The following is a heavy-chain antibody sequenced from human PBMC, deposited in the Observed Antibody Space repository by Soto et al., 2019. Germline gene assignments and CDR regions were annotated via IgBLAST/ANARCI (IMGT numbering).Heavy chain of an antibody. J-gene: IGHJ3*02. Sequence: EVQLVESGGGLVQPGGSLRLSCAASAFSFSNFWMAWVRQAPGKGPEWVATIKDDGSEKYYVESLKGRFTVSRDNAENSLYLQMTSLRVEDTAIDYCTRDVGGGDFDIWGQGTMVIVSS. CDR2: IKDDGSEK. CDR3: TRDVGGGDFDI. CDR1: AFSFSNFW. D-gene: IGHD1-26*01. V-gene: IGHV3-7*01.